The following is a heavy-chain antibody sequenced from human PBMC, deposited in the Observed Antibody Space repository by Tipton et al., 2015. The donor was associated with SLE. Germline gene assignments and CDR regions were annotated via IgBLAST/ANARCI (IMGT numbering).Heavy chain of an antibody. V-gene: IGHV4-59*11. CDR2: IYYSGST. CDR1: GGSISSHY. D-gene: IGHD4-17*01. CDR3: ARGYDYGDYLGWFDP. J-gene: IGHJ5*02. Sequence: TLSLTCTVSGGSISSHYWSWIRQPPGKGLEWIGYIYYSGSTNYNPSLKSRVTISVDTSKNQFSLKLSSVTAADTAVYYCARGYDYGDYLGWFDPWGQGTLVTVSS.